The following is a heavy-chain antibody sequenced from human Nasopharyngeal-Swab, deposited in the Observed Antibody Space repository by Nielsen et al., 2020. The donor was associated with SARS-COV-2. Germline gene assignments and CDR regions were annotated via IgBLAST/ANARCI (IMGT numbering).Heavy chain of an antibody. CDR3: AKGYSSGWATNYYCGIDV. CDR2: ICWNSGSI. CDR1: GFTFDGYA. D-gene: IGHD6-25*01. J-gene: IGHJ6*02. V-gene: IGHV3-9*01. Sequence: SLKISCAASGFTFDGYAMHWVRQAPGKGLEWVSVICWNSGSIAYADSVKGRFTISRDNAKNSLYLQMNSLRREDTAFYYCAKGYSSGWATNYYCGIDVWGQGTTVTVSS.